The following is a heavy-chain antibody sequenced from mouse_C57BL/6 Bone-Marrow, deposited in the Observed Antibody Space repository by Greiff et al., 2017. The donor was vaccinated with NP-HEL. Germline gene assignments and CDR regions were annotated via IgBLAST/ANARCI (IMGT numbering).Heavy chain of an antibody. J-gene: IGHJ4*01. CDR2: SRNKANDYTT. Sequence: EVKVEESGGGLVQSGRSLRLSCATSGFTFSDFYMEWVRQAPGKGLEWIAASRNKANDYTTEYSASVKGRFIVSRDTSQSILYLQMNALRAEDTAIYYCARDALNCYAMDYWGQGTSVTVSS. D-gene: IGHD4-1*01. CDR1: GFTFSDFY. V-gene: IGHV7-1*01. CDR3: ARDALNCYAMDY.